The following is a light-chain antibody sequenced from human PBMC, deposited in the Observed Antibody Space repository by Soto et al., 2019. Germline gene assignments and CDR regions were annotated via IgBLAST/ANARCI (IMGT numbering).Light chain of an antibody. V-gene: IGKV1-39*01. J-gene: IGKJ1*01. Sequence: DIEMTQSPSTLSSSVGDRFTISCRASQTISTWLAWYQQKPGKAPELLIYAASTLQSGVPSRFSGSGSGTDFTLTISSLQPEDFTTYFCQQSYSTPRTFGQGTKVDIK. CDR2: AAS. CDR1: QTISTW. CDR3: QQSYSTPRT.